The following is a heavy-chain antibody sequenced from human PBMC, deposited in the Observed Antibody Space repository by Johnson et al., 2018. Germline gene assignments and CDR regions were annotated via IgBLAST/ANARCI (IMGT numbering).Heavy chain of an antibody. D-gene: IGHD6-19*01. CDR2: IWYDGSNK. CDR1: GFTFSSYG. Sequence: QVQLVQSGGGVVQPGRSXRLSCAASGFTFSSYGMHWVRQAPGKGLEWVAIIWYDGSNKYYADSVKGRVTISRDNSKNTLDLQMSSLRVEDMAIYDCARAHIPAVAGVTAFDIWGQGTMVTVSS. J-gene: IGHJ3*02. V-gene: IGHV3-33*01. CDR3: ARAHIPAVAGVTAFDI.